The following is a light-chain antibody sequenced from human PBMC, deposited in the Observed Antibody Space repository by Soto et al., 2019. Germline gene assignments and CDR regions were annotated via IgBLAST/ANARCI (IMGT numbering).Light chain of an antibody. CDR2: EVS. CDR3: CSSTTSSTLV. Sequence: QSVLPQPDSVSGYPGQSITLSCTGTSRDVGTYNHVSWYQQHPGKAPQLIIYEVSNRPSGLSNRFSASKSGNTASLTISGLQAEDEADYYCCSSTTSSTLVVGTGTKLTVL. CDR1: SRDVGTYNH. V-gene: IGLV2-14*01. J-gene: IGLJ1*01.